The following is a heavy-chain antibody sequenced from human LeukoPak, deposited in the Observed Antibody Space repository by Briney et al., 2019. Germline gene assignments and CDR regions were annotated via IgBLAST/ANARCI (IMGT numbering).Heavy chain of an antibody. CDR2: IWYDGSNK. V-gene: IGHV3-33*01. D-gene: IGHD2-2*01. CDR1: GFTFSSYG. J-gene: IGHJ6*03. CDR3: ARVPVPATIYVGYYYYMDV. Sequence: GGSLRLSCAASGFTFSSYGMHWVRQAPGKGLEWVAVIWYDGSNKYYADSVKGRFTISRDNSKNTLYLQMNSLRAEDTAVYYCARVPVPATIYVGYYYYMDVWGKGTTVTVSS.